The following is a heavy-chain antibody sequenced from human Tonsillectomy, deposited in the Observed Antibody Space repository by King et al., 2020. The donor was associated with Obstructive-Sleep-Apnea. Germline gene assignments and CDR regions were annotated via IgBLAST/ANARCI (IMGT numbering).Heavy chain of an antibody. D-gene: IGHD3-22*01. V-gene: IGHV3-21*01. CDR2: ISSSSSFI. CDR1: GFTFSSYS. J-gene: IGHJ4*02. CDR3: ARDRGIDYYDSSGTGFDY. Sequence: EVQLVESGGGLVKPGGSLRLSCAASGFTFSSYSMNWVRQAPGKGLEWVSSISSSSSFIYYTDSVKGRFTISRDNAENSLYLQMTSLRAEDTAVYFCARDRGIDYYDSSGTGFDYWGQGTLVTVSS.